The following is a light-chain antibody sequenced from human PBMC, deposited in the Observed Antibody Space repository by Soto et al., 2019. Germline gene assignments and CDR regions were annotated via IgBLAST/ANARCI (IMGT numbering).Light chain of an antibody. J-gene: IGKJ5*01. Sequence: DIQMTQSPSSLSASVGDRVTSTCRASQSMRSDVNWYQQKPGKAPELLIYAASSLQSGVPSRFSGSGSGTDFTLTISSLQPEDFATYYCQQSYSTPITFGQGTRLEI. CDR3: QQSYSTPIT. V-gene: IGKV1-39*01. CDR2: AAS. CDR1: QSMRSD.